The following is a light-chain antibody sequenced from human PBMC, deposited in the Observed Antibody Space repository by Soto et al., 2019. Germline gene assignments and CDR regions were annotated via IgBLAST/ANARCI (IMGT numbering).Light chain of an antibody. CDR1: QTITNW. V-gene: IGKV1-5*01. Sequence: DIQMTQSPSILSASVGDRVTITCRSSQTITNWLAWYQQKPGKAPRLLIYDASTLHSGVPSRFSGGGSRTDFTLTISRLEPEDFAVYYCQQYGRSLWTFGQGTKVDIK. CDR2: DAS. CDR3: QQYGRSLWT. J-gene: IGKJ1*01.